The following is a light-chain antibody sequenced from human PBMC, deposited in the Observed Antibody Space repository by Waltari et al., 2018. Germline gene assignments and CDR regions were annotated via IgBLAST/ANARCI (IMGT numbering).Light chain of an antibody. J-gene: IGLJ2*01. V-gene: IGLV1-44*01. Sequence: QSVLTQPPSASGTPGQRVTIYCSGSSSNIGTHTVNWYQHVPGRAPKLLIYSNNQRHSGVSDRSSGSKSGTSASLAVSGLPSDDEADYYCVAWDDSLNVRVFGGGTKLTVL. CDR2: SNN. CDR3: VAWDDSLNVRV. CDR1: SSNIGTHT.